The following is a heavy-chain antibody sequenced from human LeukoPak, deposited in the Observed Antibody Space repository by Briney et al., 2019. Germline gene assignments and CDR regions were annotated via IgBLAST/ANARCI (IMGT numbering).Heavy chain of an antibody. CDR3: AKGGRYFDSRHYFDY. CDR2: ISGSGGST. J-gene: IGHJ4*02. Sequence: GGSLRLSCAASGFTFSSYGMSWVCQAPGKGLEWVSAISGSGGSTYYADSVKGRFTISRDNSKNTLYLQMNSLRAEDTAVYYCAKGGRYFDSRHYFDYWGQGTLVTVSS. D-gene: IGHD3-9*01. V-gene: IGHV3-23*01. CDR1: GFTFSSYG.